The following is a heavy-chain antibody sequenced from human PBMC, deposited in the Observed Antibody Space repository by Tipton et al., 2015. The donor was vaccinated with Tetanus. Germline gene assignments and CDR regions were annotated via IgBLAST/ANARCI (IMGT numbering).Heavy chain of an antibody. J-gene: IGHJ1*01. V-gene: IGHV4-39*01. Sequence: TLSLTCTVSGYSIRTSIYYWGWIRQSPGKGLEWIGTMFYSGTAYYNPSLTSRVSMSVDTSKNQLYLNLTSVTAADTAVYYCARQHSSGGLKGYAQNWGQGSLVPVSS. D-gene: IGHD6-19*01. CDR2: MFYSGTA. CDR3: ARQHSSGGLKGYAQN. CDR1: GYSIRTSIYY.